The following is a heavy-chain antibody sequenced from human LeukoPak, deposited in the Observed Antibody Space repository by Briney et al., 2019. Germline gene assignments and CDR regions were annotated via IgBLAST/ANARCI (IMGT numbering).Heavy chain of an antibody. J-gene: IGHJ4*02. CDR1: GGTFSSYA. V-gene: IGHV1-69*13. CDR3: ARANRVWELSNEGGFED. CDR2: IIPIFGTA. Sequence: SVKVSCKASGGTFSSYAISWVRQAPGQGLEWMGGIIPIFGTANYAQKFQGRVTITADDSTSTSYMELRSLRSEDTAIYYCARANRVWELSNEGGFEDWGQGTLVTVST. D-gene: IGHD1-26*01.